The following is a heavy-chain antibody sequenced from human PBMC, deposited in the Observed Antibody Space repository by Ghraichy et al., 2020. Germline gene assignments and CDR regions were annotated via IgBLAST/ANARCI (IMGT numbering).Heavy chain of an antibody. CDR2: ISTRSTYK. Sequence: GGSLRLSCAASGFTFSSYAMNWVRQAPGKGLEWVSSISTRSTYKNYAASVKGRFTVSRDNAKNSLFLQMDSLRADDTAVYYCARGVGFDNSAGGVDDWGPGTWVIVSS. V-gene: IGHV3-21*01. J-gene: IGHJ6*02. CDR1: GFTFSSYA. CDR3: ARGVGFDNSAGGVDD. D-gene: IGHD4-23*01.